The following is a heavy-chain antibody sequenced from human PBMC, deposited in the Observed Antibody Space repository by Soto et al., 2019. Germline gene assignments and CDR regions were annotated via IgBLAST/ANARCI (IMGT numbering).Heavy chain of an antibody. V-gene: IGHV3-33*01. D-gene: IGHD2-2*01. CDR3: ARERDIVVVPAAHRGPYYYYGMDV. J-gene: IGHJ6*02. CDR2: IWYDGSNK. CDR1: GCTFSSYG. Sequence: PGGSLRLSCAASGCTFSSYGMHWVRQAPGKGLEWVAVIWYDGSNKYYADSVKGRFTISRDNSKNTLYLQMNSLRAEDTAVYYCARERDIVVVPAAHRGPYYYYGMDVWGQGTTVTVSS.